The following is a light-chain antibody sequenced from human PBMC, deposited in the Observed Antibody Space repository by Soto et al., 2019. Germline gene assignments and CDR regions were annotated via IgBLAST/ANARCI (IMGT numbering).Light chain of an antibody. CDR3: CSYAAPRDVV. CDR1: SSDVGSYNL. Sequence: QSALTQPASVSGSPGQSITISCTGTSSDVGSYNLVSWYQQHPGKAPKLMIYEVSKRPSGVSNRFSGSKSGNTASLTISGLRAEDEADYYCCSYAAPRDVVFGGGTKLTVL. V-gene: IGLV2-23*02. CDR2: EVS. J-gene: IGLJ2*01.